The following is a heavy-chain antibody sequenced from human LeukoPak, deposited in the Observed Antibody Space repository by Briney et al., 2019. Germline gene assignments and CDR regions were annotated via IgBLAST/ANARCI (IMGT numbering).Heavy chain of an antibody. CDR1: GGSISSGGYY. D-gene: IGHD1-26*01. CDR3: ARRDGSYYPFDY. CDR2: IYYSGST. Sequence: SETLSLTCTVSGGSISSGGYYWSWIRQHPGKGLEWIGYIYYSGSTYYNPSLKSRVTISVDTSKNQFSLKLSSVTAADTAVYYCARRDGSYYPFDYWGQGTLVTVSS. J-gene: IGHJ4*02. V-gene: IGHV4-31*03.